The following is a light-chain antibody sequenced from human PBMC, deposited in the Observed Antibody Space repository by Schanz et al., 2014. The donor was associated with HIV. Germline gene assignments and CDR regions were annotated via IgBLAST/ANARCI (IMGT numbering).Light chain of an antibody. CDR2: NNY. J-gene: IGLJ1*01. V-gene: IGLV1-40*01. CDR3: SSYADSNNYV. CDR1: SSNLGAGYD. Sequence: QSVLTQPPSVSGAPGQRVIISCTGSSSNLGAGYDVQWYQQLPGTAPKLLIYNNYNRPSGVPDRFSGSKSVNSASLAITGLQAEDEADYYCSSYADSNNYVFGTGTKLTVL.